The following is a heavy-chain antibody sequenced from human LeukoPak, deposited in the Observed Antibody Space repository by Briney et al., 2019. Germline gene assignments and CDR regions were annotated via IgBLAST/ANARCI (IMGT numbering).Heavy chain of an antibody. CDR3: ARDNRIAVAGKECELVRFGMDV. CDR2: IIPILGIA. Sequence: SVKVSCKASGGTFSSYTISWVRQAPGQGLEWMGRIIPILGIANYAQKFQGRVTITADKSTSTAYMELSSLRSEDTAVYYCARDNRIAVAGKECELVRFGMDVWGQGTTVTVSS. CDR1: GGTFSSYT. J-gene: IGHJ6*02. D-gene: IGHD6-19*01. V-gene: IGHV1-69*10.